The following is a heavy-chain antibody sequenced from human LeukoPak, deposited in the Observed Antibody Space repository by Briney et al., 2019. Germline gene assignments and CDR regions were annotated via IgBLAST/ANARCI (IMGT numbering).Heavy chain of an antibody. J-gene: IGHJ4*02. V-gene: IGHV3-48*01. CDR1: GFTFSSYS. Sequence: GGSLRLSCAASGFTFSSYSMNWVRQAPGKGLEWVSYISSSSSTIYYADSVKGRFTISRDNAKNSLYLQMNSLRAEDTAVYYCARWAIIVGATALFDYWGQGTLVTVSS. CDR2: ISSSSSTI. CDR3: ARWAIIVGATALFDY. D-gene: IGHD1-26*01.